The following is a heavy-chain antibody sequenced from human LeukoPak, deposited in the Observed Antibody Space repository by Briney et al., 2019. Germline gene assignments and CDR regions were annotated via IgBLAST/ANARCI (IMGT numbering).Heavy chain of an antibody. CDR1: GFTFSSYA. D-gene: IGHD3-22*01. CDR2: ISGSGGST. Sequence: GGSLRLSCAASGFTFSSYAMSWVRQAPGKGLEWVSAISGSGGSTYYADSVKGRFTISRDNSKNTLYLQMNSLRAEDTAVYYCAKDLRTYYYDSSGYYELPYFDYWGQGTLVTVSA. V-gene: IGHV3-23*01. CDR3: AKDLRTYYYDSSGYYELPYFDY. J-gene: IGHJ4*02.